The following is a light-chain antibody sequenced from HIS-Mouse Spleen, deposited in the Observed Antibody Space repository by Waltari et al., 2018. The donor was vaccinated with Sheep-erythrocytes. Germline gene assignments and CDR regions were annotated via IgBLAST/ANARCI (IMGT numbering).Light chain of an antibody. CDR2: EVS. CDR1: SSAVGGYNY. CDR3: SSYAGSNNWV. Sequence: QSALTQPPSAPGPPGQPVTISCTGTSSAVGGYNYVSWYQQHPGKAPKLMIYEVSKRPSGVPDRFSGSKSGNTASLTVSGLQAEDEADYYCSSYAGSNNWVFGGGTKLTVL. V-gene: IGLV2-8*01. J-gene: IGLJ3*02.